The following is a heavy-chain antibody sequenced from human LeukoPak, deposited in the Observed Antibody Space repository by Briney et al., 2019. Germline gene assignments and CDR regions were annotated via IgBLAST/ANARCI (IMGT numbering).Heavy chain of an antibody. D-gene: IGHD2-2*01. Sequence: GASVKVSCKASGYTFTGYYMHWVRQAPGQGLEWMGRINPNSGGTNYAQKFQGRVTMTRDTSISTAYMELSRLRSDDTAVYYCARSFDCSSTSCFPDYWGQGTLVTVSS. CDR3: ARSFDCSSTSCFPDY. V-gene: IGHV1-2*06. CDR2: INPNSGGT. CDR1: GYTFTGYY. J-gene: IGHJ4*02.